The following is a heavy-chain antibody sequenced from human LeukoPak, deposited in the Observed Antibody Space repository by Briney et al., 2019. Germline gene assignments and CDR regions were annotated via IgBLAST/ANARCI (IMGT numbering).Heavy chain of an antibody. D-gene: IGHD3-10*01. CDR2: IYYSGST. CDR1: GGSISSGGYY. V-gene: IGHV4-31*03. Sequence: SQTLSLTCTVSGGSISSGGYYWSWIRQHPGKGLEWIGYIYYSGSTYYNPSLKSRVTISIDTSKNQFSLKVTSVTAADTAVYYCARVVGSGSPPRYYYYGLDVWGQGTTVTVSS. J-gene: IGHJ6*02. CDR3: ARVVGSGSPPRYYYYGLDV.